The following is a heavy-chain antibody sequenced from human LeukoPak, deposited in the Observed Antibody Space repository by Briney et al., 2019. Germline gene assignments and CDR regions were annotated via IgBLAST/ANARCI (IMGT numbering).Heavy chain of an antibody. Sequence: PGGSLRLSCAASGFTFSSYSMNWVRQAPGKGLEWVSSISSSSSYIYYADSVKGRFTISRDNAKNSLYLQMNSLRAEDTAVYYCARDGLGYSYGSVEYYFDYWGQGTLVTVSS. CDR1: GFTFSSYS. J-gene: IGHJ4*02. V-gene: IGHV3-21*01. CDR3: ARDGLGYSYGSVEYYFDY. CDR2: ISSSSSYI. D-gene: IGHD5-18*01.